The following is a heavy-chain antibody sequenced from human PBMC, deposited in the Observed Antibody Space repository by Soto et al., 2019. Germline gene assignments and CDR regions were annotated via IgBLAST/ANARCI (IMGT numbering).Heavy chain of an antibody. Sequence: GWSLRLSCAASGFTFSSYAMSWVRQAPGKGLEWVSGIDGSGRNTYYADSVKGRFTISRDNSKNTLSVQMDSLRVEDTALYYCAKDGGSVCSGGTCYFQAPDYWGQGTLGTVS. CDR2: IDGSGRNT. J-gene: IGHJ4*02. D-gene: IGHD2-15*01. CDR1: GFTFSSYA. V-gene: IGHV3-23*01. CDR3: AKDGGSVCSGGTCYFQAPDY.